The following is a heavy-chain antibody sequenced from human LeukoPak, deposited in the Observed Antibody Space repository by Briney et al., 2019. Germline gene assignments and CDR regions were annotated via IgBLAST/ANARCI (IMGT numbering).Heavy chain of an antibody. Sequence: SETLSLTCTVSGGSISSSSYYWGWIRQPPGKGLEWIGSIYYSGSTYYNPSLKSRVTISVDTSKNQFSLKLSSVTAADTAVYYCARPLYYYDSSGYHFWGQGALVTVSS. V-gene: IGHV4-39*01. CDR1: GGSISSSSYY. CDR3: ARPLYYYDSSGYHF. CDR2: IYYSGST. J-gene: IGHJ4*02. D-gene: IGHD3-22*01.